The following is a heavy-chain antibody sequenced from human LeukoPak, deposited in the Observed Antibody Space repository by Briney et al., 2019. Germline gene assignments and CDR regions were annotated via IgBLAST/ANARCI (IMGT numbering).Heavy chain of an antibody. J-gene: IGHJ4*02. Sequence: PSETLSLTCTVSGGSISSYYWSWIRQPPGKGLEWVGYIYYSGSTNYNPSLKSRVTISVDTSKNQFSLKLSSVTAADTAVYYCAREDYGGNSVDYWGQGTLVTVSS. CDR1: GGSISSYY. CDR3: AREDYGGNSVDY. V-gene: IGHV4-59*01. CDR2: IYYSGST. D-gene: IGHD4-23*01.